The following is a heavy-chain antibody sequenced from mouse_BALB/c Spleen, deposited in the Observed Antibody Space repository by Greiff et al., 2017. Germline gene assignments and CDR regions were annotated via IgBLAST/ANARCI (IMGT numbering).Heavy chain of an antibody. CDR1: GFTFSSYA. D-gene: IGHD2-3*01. Sequence: EVMLVESGGGLVKPGGSLKLSCAASGFTFSSYAMSWVRQTPEKRLEWVASISSGGSTYYPDSVKGRFTISRDNARNILYLQMSSLRSEDTAMYYCARRDDGYPYYYAMDYWGQGTSVTVSS. CDR2: ISSGGST. V-gene: IGHV5-6-5*01. CDR3: ARRDDGYPYYYAMDY. J-gene: IGHJ4*01.